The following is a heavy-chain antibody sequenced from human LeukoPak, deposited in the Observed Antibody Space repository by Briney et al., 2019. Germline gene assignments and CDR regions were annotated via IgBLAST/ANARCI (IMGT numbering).Heavy chain of an antibody. Sequence: SETLSLTCAVSGYSISSSNWWGWIRQPPGKGLEWIGYIYYSGSTYYNPSLKSRVTMSVDTSKNQFSLKLSSVTAVDTAVYYCARDTTVTTWSIDKLNYYYYYMDVWGKGTTVTVSS. D-gene: IGHD4-11*01. V-gene: IGHV4-28*03. CDR1: GYSISSSNW. CDR2: IYYSGST. J-gene: IGHJ6*03. CDR3: ARDTTVTTWSIDKLNYYYYYMDV.